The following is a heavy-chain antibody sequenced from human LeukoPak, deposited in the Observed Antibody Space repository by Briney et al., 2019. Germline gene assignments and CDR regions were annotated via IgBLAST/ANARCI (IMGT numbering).Heavy chain of an antibody. J-gene: IGHJ4*02. Sequence: SETLSLTCAVYGGSFSDYYWSWIRQPPGKGLEWIGEINHSGSTNYNPSLKSRVTISVDTSKNQFSLKLSSVTAADTAVYYCARDSTVTTLDYWGQGTLVTVSS. D-gene: IGHD4-17*01. CDR1: GGSFSDYY. V-gene: IGHV4-34*01. CDR3: ARDSTVTTLDY. CDR2: INHSGST.